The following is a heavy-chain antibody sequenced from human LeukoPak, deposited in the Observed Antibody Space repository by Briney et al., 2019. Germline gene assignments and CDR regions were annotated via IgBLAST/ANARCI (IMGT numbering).Heavy chain of an antibody. CDR3: ARERWELLFSHDYGMDV. J-gene: IGHJ6*02. Sequence: SQTLSLTCAISGDSVSTNSAAWSWIRQSPSGGLEWLGRTYYRSKWYNDYAVSVKSRITINPDTSKNQFSLQLNSVTPEDTAVYYCARERWELLFSHDYGMDVWGQGTTVTVSS. CDR1: GDSVSTNSAA. D-gene: IGHD1-26*01. V-gene: IGHV6-1*01. CDR2: TYYRSKWYN.